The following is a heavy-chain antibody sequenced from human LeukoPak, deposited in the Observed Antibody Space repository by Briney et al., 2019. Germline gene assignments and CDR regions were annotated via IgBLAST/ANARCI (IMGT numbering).Heavy chain of an antibody. D-gene: IGHD4-23*01. CDR1: GGTFNSYA. CDR2: IIPIFGTT. V-gene: IGHV1-69*06. J-gene: IGHJ3*02. CDR3: ASYGGNHAFDI. Sequence: ASVKVSCKASGGTFNSYAISWVRQAPGQGLEWMGGIIPIFGTTNYARKFRGRVTLTADKSTRTAYMELSSLRSEDTAVYYCASYGGNHAFDIWGQGTMVTVSS.